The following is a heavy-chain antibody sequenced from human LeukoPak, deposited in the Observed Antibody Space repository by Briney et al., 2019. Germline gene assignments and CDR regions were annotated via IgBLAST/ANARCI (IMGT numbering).Heavy chain of an antibody. Sequence: QPGGSLRLSCEASGFTFTTYWIHWVRQGPGKGLVWVSRIKYDGSTSNYADSVKGRFTISRDNAKNSLYLQMNSLRAEDTALYYCARVWDYYYYMDVWGKGTTVTVSS. V-gene: IGHV3-74*01. CDR1: GFTFTTYW. J-gene: IGHJ6*03. CDR3: ARVWDYYYYMDV. CDR2: IKYDGSTS. D-gene: IGHD3-10*01.